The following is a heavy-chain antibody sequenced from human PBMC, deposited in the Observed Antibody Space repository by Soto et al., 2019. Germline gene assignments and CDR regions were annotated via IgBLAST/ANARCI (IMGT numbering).Heavy chain of an antibody. D-gene: IGHD2-15*01. V-gene: IGHV3-30-3*01. Sequence: QPVGSLRLSCAASGFTFSSYAMHWVRQAPGKGLEWVAVISYDGSNKYYADSVKGRFTISRDNSKNTLYLQMNSLRAEDTAVYYCATAYVVVVAATMGAFDIWGRGTMVTVSS. CDR3: ATAYVVVVAATMGAFDI. CDR2: ISYDGSNK. CDR1: GFTFSSYA. J-gene: IGHJ3*02.